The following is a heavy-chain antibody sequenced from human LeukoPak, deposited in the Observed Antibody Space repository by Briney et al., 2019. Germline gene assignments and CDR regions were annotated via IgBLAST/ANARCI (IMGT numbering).Heavy chain of an antibody. CDR3: ARDLGVAARRGYFDY. J-gene: IGHJ4*02. V-gene: IGHV3-21*01. CDR2: ISSSSSYI. CDR1: GFTFSSYS. D-gene: IGHD6-6*01. Sequence: GGSLRLSCAASGFTFSSYSMNWFRQAPGKGLEWVSSISSSSSYIYYADSVKGRFTISRDNAKNSLYLQMNSLRAEDTAVYYCARDLGVAARRGYFDYWGQGTLVTVSS.